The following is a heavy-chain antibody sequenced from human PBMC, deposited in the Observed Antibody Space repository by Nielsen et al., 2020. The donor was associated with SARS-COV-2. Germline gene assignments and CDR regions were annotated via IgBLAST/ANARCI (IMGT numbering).Heavy chain of an antibody. Sequence: GSLRLSCTVSGGSISSYYWSWIRQPPGKGLEWIGYIRYSGSTDYNPSLKSRVTISLDTSNKQFSLKLSSVTAADTALYYCATLRGGVVPAAKKGSDYYYYYGMDVWGQGTTVTVSS. CDR3: ATLRGGVVPAAKKGSDYYYYYGMDV. CDR2: IRYSGST. V-gene: IGHV4-59*01. J-gene: IGHJ6*02. D-gene: IGHD2-2*01. CDR1: GGSISSYY.